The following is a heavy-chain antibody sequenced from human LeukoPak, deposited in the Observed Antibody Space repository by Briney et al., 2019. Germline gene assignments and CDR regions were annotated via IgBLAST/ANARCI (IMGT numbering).Heavy chain of an antibody. J-gene: IGHJ6*02. CDR1: GGSISSHY. Sequence: SETLSLTCTVSGGSISSHYWSWIRQPAGKGLEWIGRIYTSGSTNYNPSLKSRVTISVDTSKNQFSLKLSSVTAADTAVYYCARDRTVTTPPYYGMDVWGQGTTVTVSS. V-gene: IGHV4-4*07. CDR2: IYTSGST. D-gene: IGHD4-17*01. CDR3: ARDRTVTTPPYYGMDV.